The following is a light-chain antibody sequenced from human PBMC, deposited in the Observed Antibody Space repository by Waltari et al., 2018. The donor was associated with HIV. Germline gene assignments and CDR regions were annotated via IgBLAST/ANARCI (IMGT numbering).Light chain of an antibody. V-gene: IGLV2-23*02. J-gene: IGLJ1*01. CDR1: SSDVGAYHL. CDR3: CSYGGVPILYV. CDR2: DVS. Sequence: QSPLTQPASVSGSPGRSITISCTRTSSDVGAYHLASWYQQHPNKAPKLIIYDVSNRPSGVSLRFSGSKSGNTASLRIVGLQPEDEADYYCCSYGGVPILYVFGGGTTVTV.